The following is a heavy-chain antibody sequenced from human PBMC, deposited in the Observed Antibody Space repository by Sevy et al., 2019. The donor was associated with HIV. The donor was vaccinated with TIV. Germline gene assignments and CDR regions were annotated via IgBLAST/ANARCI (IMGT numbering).Heavy chain of an antibody. CDR2: INHSGST. Sequence: SETLSLTCAVYGGSFSGYYWSWIRQPPGKGLEWIGEINHSGSTNYNPSLKSRVTISVDTSKNQFSLKLSSVTAAETAVYYCARGTGIAVAGNWFDPWGQGTLVTVSS. CDR3: ARGTGIAVAGNWFDP. J-gene: IGHJ5*02. CDR1: GGSFSGYY. D-gene: IGHD6-19*01. V-gene: IGHV4-34*01.